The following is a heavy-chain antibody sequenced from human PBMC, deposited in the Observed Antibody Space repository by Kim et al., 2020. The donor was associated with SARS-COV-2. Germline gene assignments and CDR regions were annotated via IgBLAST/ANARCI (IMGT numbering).Heavy chain of an antibody. Sequence: GGSLRLSCAASGFTFSSYSMNWVRQAPGKGLEWVSSISSSSSYIYYADSAKGRFTISRDNAKNSLYLQMNSLGAEDTAVYYCARSGIYCSGGSCSDYWDDYWGQGTLVTVSS. CDR1: GFTFSSYS. CDR3: ARSGIYCSGGSCSDYWDDY. D-gene: IGHD2-15*01. V-gene: IGHV3-21*01. J-gene: IGHJ4*02. CDR2: ISSSSSYI.